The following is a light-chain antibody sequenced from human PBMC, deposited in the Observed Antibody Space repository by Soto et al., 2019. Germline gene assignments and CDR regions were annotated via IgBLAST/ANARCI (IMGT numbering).Light chain of an antibody. V-gene: IGKV1-39*01. CDR1: QSISNY. CDR2: AAS. Sequence: DIQMAQSPSSLSASVGDRVTITCRASQSISNYLNWYQQESGEVPKLLIYAASRLHSGVPSRFSGSGSGTDFTLTISSLQPEDFATYYCQHTYSTFGQGTKVQLK. CDR3: QHTYST. J-gene: IGKJ1*01.